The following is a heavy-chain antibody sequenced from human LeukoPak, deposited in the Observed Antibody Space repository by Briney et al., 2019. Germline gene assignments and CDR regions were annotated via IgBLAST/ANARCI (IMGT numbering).Heavy chain of an antibody. V-gene: IGHV7-4-1*02. D-gene: IGHD3-10*01. CDR2: INTNTGNP. CDR3: ARDASKLPWLGIGWFDP. Sequence: ASVKVSCKASGYTFTSYAMNWVRQAPGQGLEWMGWINTNTGNPTYAQGFTGRFVFSLDTSVSTAYLQISSLKAEDTAVYYCARDASKLPWLGIGWFDPWGQGTLVTVSS. CDR1: GYTFTSYA. J-gene: IGHJ5*02.